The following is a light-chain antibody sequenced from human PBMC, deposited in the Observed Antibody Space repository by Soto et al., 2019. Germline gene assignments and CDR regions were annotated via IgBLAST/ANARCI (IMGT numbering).Light chain of an antibody. Sequence: QSVLTQPASVSGSPGQSITISCTGTSSDVGGYNYVSWYQQHPGKAPKLMIYDVNKRPSGVPDRFSGSKSGNTASLTVSGLQAEDEGDYYCSSHAGGQNVVFGGGTKLTVL. CDR2: DVN. CDR1: SSDVGGYNY. J-gene: IGLJ2*01. CDR3: SSHAGGQNVV. V-gene: IGLV2-8*01.